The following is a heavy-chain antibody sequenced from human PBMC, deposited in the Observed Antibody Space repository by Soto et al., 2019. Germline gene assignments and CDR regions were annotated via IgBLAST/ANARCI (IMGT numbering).Heavy chain of an antibody. D-gene: IGHD3-16*01. V-gene: IGHV3-23*01. CDR1: GFTFDSYV. CDR2: FSGSGGST. CDR3: AKDQHYVCGTYGNEEDAFDI. J-gene: IGHJ3*02. Sequence: PGGSLRLSCAASGFTFDSYVISWVRQAPGKGLEWVSSFSGSGGSTYYADSVKGRFTISRDNSKNTLYLQMNSLRAEDTAIYYCAKDQHYVCGTYGNEEDAFDIWGRGTMVTLS.